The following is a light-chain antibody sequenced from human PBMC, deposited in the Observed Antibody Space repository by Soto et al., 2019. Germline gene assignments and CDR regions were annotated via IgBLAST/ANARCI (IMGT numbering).Light chain of an antibody. V-gene: IGKV1-5*01. J-gene: IGKJ1*01. CDR3: QQYNSYWT. CDR2: DAS. Sequence: DIQMTQSPSTLSASLVDRVTITCRASQSISSWLAWYQQKPGKAPKLLIYDASSLESGVRSRFSGSGSGTEFTLTISSLQPDDFATYYCQQYNSYWTFGQGTKVDIK. CDR1: QSISSW.